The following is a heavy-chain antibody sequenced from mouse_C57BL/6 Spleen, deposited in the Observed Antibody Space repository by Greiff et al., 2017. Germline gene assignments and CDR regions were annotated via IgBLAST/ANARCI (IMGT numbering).Heavy chain of an antibody. CDR3: AREDCPYAMDY. CDR1: GYSITSGYY. J-gene: IGHJ4*01. CDR2: ISYDGSN. Sequence: ESGPGLVKPSQSLSLTCSVTGYSITSGYYWNWIRQFPGNKLEWMGYISYDGSNNYNPSLKNRISITRDTSKNQFFLKLNSVTTEDTATYYCAREDCPYAMDYWGQGTSVTVSS. V-gene: IGHV3-6*01.